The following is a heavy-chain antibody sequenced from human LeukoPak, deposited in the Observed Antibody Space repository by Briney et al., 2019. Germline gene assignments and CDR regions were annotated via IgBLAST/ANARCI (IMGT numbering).Heavy chain of an antibody. J-gene: IGHJ5*02. Sequence: GASVKVSCKASGGTFSSYAISWVRQAPGQGLEWMGGIIPIFGTANYAQKFQGRVTITTDESTSTAYMELSSLRSEDTAVYYCASGGSSVYQLLPNNWFDPWGQGTLVTVSS. CDR1: GGTFSSYA. CDR3: ASGGSSVYQLLPNNWFDP. D-gene: IGHD2-2*01. V-gene: IGHV1-69*05. CDR2: IIPIFGTA.